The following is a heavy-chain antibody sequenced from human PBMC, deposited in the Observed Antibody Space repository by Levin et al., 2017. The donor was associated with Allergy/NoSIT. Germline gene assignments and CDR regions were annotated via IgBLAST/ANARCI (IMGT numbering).Heavy chain of an antibody. CDR1: GGSISSSSYY. CDR2: IYYSGST. J-gene: IGHJ3*02. CDR3: ARSIAVAGKRDDAFDI. V-gene: IGHV4-39*01. D-gene: IGHD6-19*01. Sequence: SQTLSLTCTVSGGSISSSSYYWGWIRQPPGKGLEWIGSIYYSGSTYYNPSLKSRVTISVDTSKNQFSLKLSSVTAADTAVYYCARSIAVAGKRDDAFDIWGQGTMVTVSS.